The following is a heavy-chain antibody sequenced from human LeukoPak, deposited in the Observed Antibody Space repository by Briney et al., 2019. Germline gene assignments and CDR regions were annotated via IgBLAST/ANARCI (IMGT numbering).Heavy chain of an antibody. D-gene: IGHD2-21*02. Sequence: GGSLRLSCAASGFTFSSYSMNWVRQAPGKGLEWVSSISSSSSYIYYADSVKGRFTISRDNAKNSLYLQMNSLRAEDTAVYYCASDVRGDWGSGAFDIWGQGTMVTVSS. CDR2: ISSSSSYI. CDR3: ASDVRGDWGSGAFDI. CDR1: GFTFSSYS. V-gene: IGHV3-21*01. J-gene: IGHJ3*02.